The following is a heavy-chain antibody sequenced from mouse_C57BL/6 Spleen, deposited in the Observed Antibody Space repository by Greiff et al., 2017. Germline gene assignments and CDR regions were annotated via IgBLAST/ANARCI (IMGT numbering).Heavy chain of an antibody. V-gene: IGHV1-55*01. CDR2: IYPGSGST. J-gene: IGHJ4*01. Sequence: QVQLKQPGAELVKPGASVKMSCKASGYTFTSYWITWVKQRPGQGLEWLGDIYPGSGSTNYNEKFKGKATLTVDTSSSTAYMQLSSLTSEDSAVYYCARLTVWAMDYWGQGTSVTVSS. D-gene: IGHD1-1*01. CDR1: GYTFTSYW. CDR3: ARLTVWAMDY.